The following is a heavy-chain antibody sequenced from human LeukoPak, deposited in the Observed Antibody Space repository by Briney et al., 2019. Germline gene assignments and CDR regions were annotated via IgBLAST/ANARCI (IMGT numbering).Heavy chain of an antibody. CDR3: ARDRYDSSGYYRDY. CDR1: GFTFSSYA. J-gene: IGHJ4*02. CDR2: ISGSGGST. V-gene: IGHV3-23*01. Sequence: GGSLRLSCAASGFTFSSYATNWVRQAPGKGLEWVSAISGSGGSTYYADSVKGRFTISRDNSKNTLYLQMNSLRAEDTAVYYCARDRYDSSGYYRDYWGQGTLVTVSS. D-gene: IGHD3-22*01.